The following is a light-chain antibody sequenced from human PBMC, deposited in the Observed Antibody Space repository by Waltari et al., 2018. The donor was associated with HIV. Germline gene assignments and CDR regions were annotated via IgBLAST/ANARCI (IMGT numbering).Light chain of an antibody. CDR2: NTN. V-gene: IGLV1-44*01. Sequence: QSVLTQPPSASGTPGQPIRTSCSGSPPNARSNNANWSQHNPPTAPKLIIYNTNNRPSGVPARFSAFKPGASASLAISGLQPEDEGLYYCGTWDADLDGPVFGGGTKVTVL. CDR1: PPNARSNN. J-gene: IGLJ3*02. CDR3: GTWDADLDGPV.